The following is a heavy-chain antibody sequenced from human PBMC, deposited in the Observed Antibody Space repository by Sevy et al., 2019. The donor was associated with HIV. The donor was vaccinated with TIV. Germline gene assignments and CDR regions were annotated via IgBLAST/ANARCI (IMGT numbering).Heavy chain of an antibody. CDR2: FDPEDDET. D-gene: IGHD3-22*01. CDR1: GYTLTELS. CDR3: ATTKDYYENSGDPFDY. Sequence: ASVKVSCKVSGYTLTELSMHWVRQVPGKGLEWMGSFDPEDDETIYAQKFQGRVTMTEDTSTDTAYMELSSLRSEDTAVYYCATTKDYYENSGDPFDYWGHGTLVTVSS. V-gene: IGHV1-24*01. J-gene: IGHJ4*01.